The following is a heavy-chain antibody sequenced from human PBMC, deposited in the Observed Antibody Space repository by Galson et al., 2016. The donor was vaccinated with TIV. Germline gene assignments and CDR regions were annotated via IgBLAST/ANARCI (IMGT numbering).Heavy chain of an antibody. V-gene: IGHV1-69*13. CDR2: ITPLYPST. Sequence: SVKVSCKASGGVFNSNAFNWVRQAPGQGLEWMGGITPLYPSTNYAQKFQGRLTISADGPTGYMELRSLTSEDTATSYCAQPGYGGDGVAFWGRGTLVIGSS. D-gene: IGHD4-23*01. CDR3: AQPGYGGDGVAF. J-gene: IGHJ4*02. CDR1: GGVFNSNA.